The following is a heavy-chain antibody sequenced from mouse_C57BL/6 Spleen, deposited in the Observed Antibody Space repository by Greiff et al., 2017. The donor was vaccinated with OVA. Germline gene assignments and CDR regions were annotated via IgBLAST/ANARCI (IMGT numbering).Heavy chain of an antibody. V-gene: IGHV1-81*01. CDR3: ASHYGSSSFAY. CDR2: IYPRSGNT. J-gene: IGHJ3*01. CDR1: GYTFTSYG. Sequence: VKLMESGAELARPGASVKLSCKASGYTFTSYGISWVKQRTGQGLEWIGEIYPRSGNTYYNEKFKGKATLTADKSSSTAYMELRSLTSEDSAVYFCASHYGSSSFAYWGQGTLVTVSA. D-gene: IGHD1-1*01.